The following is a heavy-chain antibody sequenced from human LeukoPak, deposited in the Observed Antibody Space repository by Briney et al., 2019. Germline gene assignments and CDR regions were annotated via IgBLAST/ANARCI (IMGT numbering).Heavy chain of an antibody. Sequence: SETLSLTCTVSGGSISSSSYYWGWIRQPPGKGLEWIGSIYYSGSTYYNPSLKSRVTISIDKSKNQFSLNLTSLTAADAAVYYCAREIQVGFNSGWHIDYWGQGTLVTVSS. D-gene: IGHD6-19*01. V-gene: IGHV4-39*07. CDR3: AREIQVGFNSGWHIDY. CDR2: IYYSGST. J-gene: IGHJ4*02. CDR1: GGSISSSSYY.